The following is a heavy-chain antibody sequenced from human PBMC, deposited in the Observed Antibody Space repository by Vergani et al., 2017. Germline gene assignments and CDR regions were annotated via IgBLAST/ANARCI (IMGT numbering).Heavy chain of an antibody. Sequence: QVQLQQWGAGLLKPSETLSLTCAVYGGSFSGYYWSWIRQPPGKGLEWIGEINHSGSTNYNPSLKSRVTISVDTSKNQFSLKLISVTAADTAVYYCARSVSDSSGWYGFDYWGQGTLVTVSS. CDR1: GGSFSGYY. CDR3: ARSVSDSSGWYGFDY. CDR2: INHSGST. V-gene: IGHV4-34*01. J-gene: IGHJ4*02. D-gene: IGHD6-19*01.